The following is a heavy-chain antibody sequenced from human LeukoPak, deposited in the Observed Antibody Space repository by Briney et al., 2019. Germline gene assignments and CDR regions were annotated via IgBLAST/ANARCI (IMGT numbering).Heavy chain of an antibody. CDR2: IYSSGST. CDR1: NASMTDYF. J-gene: IGHJ5*02. D-gene: IGHD3-9*01. Sequence: SETLSLTCTVSNASMTDYFWSWIRQPPGKGLEWMGYIYSSGSTKYNPSLKSRVTMSVDTSKNQFSLKLSSVTAADTAVYYCAREGDGLRYFDWLAPRGFDPWGQGTLVTVSS. CDR3: AREGDGLRYFDWLAPRGFDP. V-gene: IGHV4-59*12.